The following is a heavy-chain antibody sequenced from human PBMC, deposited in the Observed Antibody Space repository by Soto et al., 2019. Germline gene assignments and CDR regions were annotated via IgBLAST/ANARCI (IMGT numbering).Heavy chain of an antibody. CDR2: IYPGDSDT. CDR1: GYSFTSYC. D-gene: IGHD6-13*01. V-gene: IGHV5-51*01. J-gene: IGHJ6*02. CDR3: ARTAAAGKYYYGVDV. Sequence: GESLNISCKGSGYSFTSYCIGWVRQMPGKGLEWMGIIYPGDSDTRYSPSFQGQVTISADKSISTAYLQWSSLKASDTAIYYCARTAAAGKYYYGVDVWGQGTTVTVSS.